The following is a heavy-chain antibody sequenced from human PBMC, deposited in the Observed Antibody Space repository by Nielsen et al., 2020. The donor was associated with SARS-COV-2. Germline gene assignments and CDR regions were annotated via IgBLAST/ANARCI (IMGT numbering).Heavy chain of an antibody. D-gene: IGHD6-19*01. CDR1: GFTFSSYA. CDR3: AKDAAGFSSGWYRNYYYYYGMDV. Sequence: GESLKISCAASGFTFSSYAMSWVRQAPGKGLEWVSVIYSGGSSTYYADSVKGRFTISRDNSKNTLYLQMNSLRAEDTAVYYCAKDAAGFSSGWYRNYYYYYGMDVWGQGTTVTVSS. V-gene: IGHV3-23*03. CDR2: IYSGGSST. J-gene: IGHJ6*02.